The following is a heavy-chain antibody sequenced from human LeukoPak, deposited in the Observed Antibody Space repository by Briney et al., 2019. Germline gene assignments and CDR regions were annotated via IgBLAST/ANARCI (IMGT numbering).Heavy chain of an antibody. CDR3: ARGSGWYHVPEYFQH. V-gene: IGHV3-23*01. Sequence: GGSLRLSCAASGFTFSSYAMSWVSQAPGKGMEWVSAISGSGGSTYYADSVKGRFTISRDNSKNTLYLQMNSLRAEDTAVYYCARGSGWYHVPEYFQHWGQGTLVTVSS. J-gene: IGHJ1*01. D-gene: IGHD6-19*01. CDR1: GFTFSSYA. CDR2: ISGSGGST.